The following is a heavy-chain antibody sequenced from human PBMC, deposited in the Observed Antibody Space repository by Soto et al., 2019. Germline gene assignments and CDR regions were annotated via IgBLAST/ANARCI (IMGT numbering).Heavy chain of an antibody. V-gene: IGHV4-31*03. J-gene: IGHJ4*02. Sequence: SETLSLTCTVSGGSNISGGCYWSWIRQHPGRGLEWIAHISYSGSTYSNPSLKSRVTISADTSKNQFSLRLSSVAAADTAVYYCARATPAGSADYWGQGTLVTSPQ. CDR3: ARATPAGSADY. CDR2: ISYSGST. D-gene: IGHD2-2*01. CDR1: GGSNISGGCY.